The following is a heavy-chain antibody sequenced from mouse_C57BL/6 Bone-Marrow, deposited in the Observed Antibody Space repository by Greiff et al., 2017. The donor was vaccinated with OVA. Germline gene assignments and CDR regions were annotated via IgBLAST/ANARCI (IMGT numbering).Heavy chain of an antibody. CDR1: GYTFTDYE. CDR2: IDPETGGT. CDR3: TVYDGYYVDWYFDV. Sequence: VKLVESGAELVRPGASVTLSCKASGYTFTDYEMHWVKQTPVHGLEWIGAIDPETGGTAYNQKFKGKAILTADKSSSTAYMELRSLTSEDSAVYYCTVYDGYYVDWYFDVWGTGTTVTVSS. V-gene: IGHV1-15*01. D-gene: IGHD2-3*01. J-gene: IGHJ1*03.